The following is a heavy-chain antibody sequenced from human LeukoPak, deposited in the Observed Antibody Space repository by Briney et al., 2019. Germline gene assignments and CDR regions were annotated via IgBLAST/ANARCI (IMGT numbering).Heavy chain of an antibody. CDR3: ARDLLNDEGSSYFFDQ. D-gene: IGHD2-2*01. J-gene: IGHJ4*02. V-gene: IGHV3-48*04. Sequence: GGSLRLSCAASGFTLSSYSMNWVRQAPGKGLEWVSYISQSSDRIYHADSVKGRFTISRDNAKNSLYLQMDSLRVEDTAVYYCARDLLNDEGSSYFFDQWGQGTLVTVAS. CDR2: ISQSSDRI. CDR1: GFTLSSYS.